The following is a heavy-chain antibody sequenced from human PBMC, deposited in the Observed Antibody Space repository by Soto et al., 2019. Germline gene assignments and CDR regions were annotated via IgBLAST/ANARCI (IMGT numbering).Heavy chain of an antibody. Sequence: EVRLVESGGALVQPGGSLRLSCVASGFTFSDHYMDWVRQAPGKGLEWVGRVRNRDNTYTTTYAASVKGRFTITRDDLKNSLSLQMNSLKTEDTAVYYCARVPVIVVISAATDVWGQGTTVTVSS. J-gene: IGHJ6*02. CDR3: ARVPVIVVISAATDV. CDR1: GFTFSDHY. CDR2: VRNRDNTYTT. V-gene: IGHV3-72*01. D-gene: IGHD2-21*01.